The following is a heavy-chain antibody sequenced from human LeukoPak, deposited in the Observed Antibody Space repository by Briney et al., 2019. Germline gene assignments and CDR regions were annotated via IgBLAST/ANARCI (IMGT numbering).Heavy chain of an antibody. CDR3: ARGIMITFGGVIAAFDY. CDR1: GGTFSSYA. CDR2: IIPILGIA. Sequence: SVKVSCKASGGTFSSYAISWVRQAPGQGLEWMGRIIPILGIANYAQKFQGRVAITADKSTSTAYMELSSLRSEDTAVYHCARGIMITFGGVIAAFDYWGQGTLVTVSS. J-gene: IGHJ4*02. D-gene: IGHD3-16*02. V-gene: IGHV1-69*04.